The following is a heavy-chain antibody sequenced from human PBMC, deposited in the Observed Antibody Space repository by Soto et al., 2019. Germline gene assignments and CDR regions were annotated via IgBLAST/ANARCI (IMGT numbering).Heavy chain of an antibody. V-gene: IGHV3-30*18. CDR2: ISYDGSDI. Sequence: QVQLVESGGGVVQPGRSLRLSCASSGFTFSNYGMHWVRQAPGRGLEWVAVISYDGSDINYADSVKGRFTVSRDNSWDTLYLQMSSLRAEDTAVYYCAKGSSGSYLGYYYCNGMDVWGQGTTVTVSS. CDR1: GFTFSNYG. CDR3: AKGSSGSYLGYYYCNGMDV. J-gene: IGHJ6*02. D-gene: IGHD3-10*01.